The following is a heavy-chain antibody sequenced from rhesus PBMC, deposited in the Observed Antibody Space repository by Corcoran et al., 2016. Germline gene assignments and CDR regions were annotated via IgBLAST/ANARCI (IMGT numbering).Heavy chain of an antibody. Sequence: WVRQAPGKGLEWVSYISNGGGSTYYADSVKGRFTISRDNSKNTLSLQMNSLRAEDTAVYYCAKDQYSWNNGGNYFDYWGQGVLVTVSS. J-gene: IGHJ4*01. V-gene: IGHV3S25*01. D-gene: IGHD1-20*01. CDR2: ISNGGGST. CDR3: AKDQYSWNNGGNYFDY.